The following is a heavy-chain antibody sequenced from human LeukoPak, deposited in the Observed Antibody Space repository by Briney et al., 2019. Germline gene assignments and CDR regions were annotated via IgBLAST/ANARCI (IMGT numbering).Heavy chain of an antibody. CDR1: GGSISSSSYY. CDR2: ICYSGST. D-gene: IGHD3-22*01. Sequence: PSETLSLTCTVSGGSISSSSYYCVWIRQPPGNVLGWIGCICYSGSTYYNQSLNTQVTISVDTSKNQFYLKLSSVTAADTAVYYCARHSLDTMIVVVTEFDYWGQGTLVTVSS. J-gene: IGHJ4*02. CDR3: ARHSLDTMIVVVTEFDY. V-gene: IGHV4-39*01.